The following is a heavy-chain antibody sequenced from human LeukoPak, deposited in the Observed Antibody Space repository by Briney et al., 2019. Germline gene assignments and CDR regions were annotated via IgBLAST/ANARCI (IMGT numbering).Heavy chain of an antibody. CDR3: ARDLGDTYGSVGDFDY. J-gene: IGHJ4*02. V-gene: IGHV1-2*02. Sequence: ASVKVSCKASGYTFTSYAMHWVRQAPGQRLEWMGRINAGSGGTIYAQNFQGRVTMTRDTSISTAYMELSSLRSDDTAVYYCARDLGDTYGSVGDFDYWGQGTLVTVSS. CDR2: INAGSGGT. D-gene: IGHD3-10*01. CDR1: GYTFTSYA.